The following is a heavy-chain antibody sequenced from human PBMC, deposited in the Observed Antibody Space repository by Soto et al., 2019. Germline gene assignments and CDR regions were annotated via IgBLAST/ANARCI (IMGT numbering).Heavy chain of an antibody. CDR2: ISGSGGST. J-gene: IGHJ4*02. V-gene: IGHV3-23*01. CDR3: AKDRQPVLLRIVGAAGSDY. Sequence: AGGSLRLSCAASGFTFSGDAMSWVRQAPGKGLEWVSAISGSGGSTYHADSVKGRFTISRDNSKNTLYLQMNSLRAEDTAVYYCAKDRQPVLLRIVGAAGSDYWGQGTLVTVSS. D-gene: IGHD1-26*01. CDR1: GFTFSGDA.